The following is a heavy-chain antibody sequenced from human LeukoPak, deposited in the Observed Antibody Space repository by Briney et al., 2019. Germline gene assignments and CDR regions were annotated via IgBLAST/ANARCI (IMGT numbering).Heavy chain of an antibody. D-gene: IGHD5-18*01. V-gene: IGHV3-23*01. Sequence: GNLSCSCAASGFTCSSIAMSRVRQAPGQEREGVTAPSGSGGNTYYADYGRGRFTISRDNSKNTLYLQMNSLRAEDTAVYYCAKDLGYSYGRYYFDYWGQGTLVTVSS. CDR3: AKDLGYSYGRYYFDY. CDR1: GFTCSSIA. CDR2: PSGSGGNT. J-gene: IGHJ4*02.